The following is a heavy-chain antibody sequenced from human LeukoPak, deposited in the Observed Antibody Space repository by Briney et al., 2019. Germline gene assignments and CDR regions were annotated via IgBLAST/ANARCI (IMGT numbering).Heavy chain of an antibody. CDR1: GGSISSGSYY. Sequence: SETLSLTCTVSGGSISSGSYYWDWIRQPAGKGLEWIGRIHTIGNTSYNPSLKSRITISLDTSKNQVSLNLTSVTAADTAVYYCARHGLSSDYWGQGTLVTVSS. V-gene: IGHV4-61*02. CDR3: ARHGLSSDY. D-gene: IGHD2-8*01. J-gene: IGHJ4*02. CDR2: IHTIGNT.